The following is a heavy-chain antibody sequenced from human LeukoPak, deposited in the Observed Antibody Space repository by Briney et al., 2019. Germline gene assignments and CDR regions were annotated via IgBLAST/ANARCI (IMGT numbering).Heavy chain of an antibody. V-gene: IGHV1-18*01. J-gene: IGHJ5*02. CDR1: GYTFTSYG. Sequence: ASVKVSCKASGYTFTSYGISWVRQTPGQGLEWMGWISAYNGNTHYAQMLQGRVTMTTDTSTSTAYMELRSLRSDDTAVYYCARSYSSSWYYSDPWGQGTLVTVSS. CDR2: ISAYNGNT. CDR3: ARSYSSSWYYSDP. D-gene: IGHD6-13*01.